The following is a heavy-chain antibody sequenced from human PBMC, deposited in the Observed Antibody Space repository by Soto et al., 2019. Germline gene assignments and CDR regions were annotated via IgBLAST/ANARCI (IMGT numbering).Heavy chain of an antibody. D-gene: IGHD5-12*01. V-gene: IGHV1-69*02. CDR3: ARVSGGYSGYDYEG. J-gene: IGHJ4*02. CDR2: IIPILGIA. CDR1: GGTFSSYT. Sequence: QVQLVQSGAEVKKPGSSVKVSCKASGGTFSSYTISWVRQAPGQGLEWMGRIIPILGIANYAQKFQGRVTITADKSTSTAYMELSSLRSEDTAVYYCARVSGGYSGYDYEGWGQGTLVTVSS.